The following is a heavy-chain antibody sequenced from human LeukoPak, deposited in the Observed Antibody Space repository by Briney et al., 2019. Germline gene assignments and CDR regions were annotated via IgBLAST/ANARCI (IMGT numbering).Heavy chain of an antibody. CDR3: ARGRLPYVDY. Sequence: SETLSLTCTVSGGSISSYYWSWIRQPPGKGLEWIGYIYYSGSTNYNPSLKSRVTISVDTSKNQFSLKLSSVTAADTAVYYCARGRLPYVDYWGQGTLVTVSS. CDR2: IYYSGST. CDR1: GGSISSYY. V-gene: IGHV4-59*01. J-gene: IGHJ4*02. D-gene: IGHD6-25*01.